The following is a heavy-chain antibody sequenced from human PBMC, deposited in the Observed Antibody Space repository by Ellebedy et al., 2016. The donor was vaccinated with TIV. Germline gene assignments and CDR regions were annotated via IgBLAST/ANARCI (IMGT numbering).Heavy chain of an antibody. CDR2: IGWDGVST. J-gene: IGHJ4*02. V-gene: IGHV3-43*01. Sequence: GGSLRLSCAASGFSFDDYTMHWVRQAPGKGLEWVSLIGWDGVSTYYADSVKGRFTISRDNSKDSLHLQMTSLKVEDSALYYCVKGRQWLLHYWGQGTLVTVS. D-gene: IGHD6-19*01. CDR3: VKGRQWLLHY. CDR1: GFSFDDYT.